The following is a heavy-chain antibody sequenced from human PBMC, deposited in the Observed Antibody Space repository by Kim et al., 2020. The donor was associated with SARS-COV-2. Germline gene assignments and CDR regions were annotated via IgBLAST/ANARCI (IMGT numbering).Heavy chain of an antibody. CDR2: IYSGGSST. CDR3: AKILGLEIAVAVFRDYYYGMDV. V-gene: IGHV3-23*03. D-gene: IGHD6-19*01. CDR1: GFTFSSYT. J-gene: IGHJ6*02. Sequence: GGSLRLSCAASGFTFSSYTMSWVRQAPGKGLEWVSVIYSGGSSTYYADSVKGRFTISRDNSKNTLYLQMNSLRAEDTAVYYCAKILGLEIAVAVFRDYYYGMDVWGQGTTVTVSS.